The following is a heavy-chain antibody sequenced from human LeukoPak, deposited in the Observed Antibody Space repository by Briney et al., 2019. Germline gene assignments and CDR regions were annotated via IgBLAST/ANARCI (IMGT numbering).Heavy chain of an antibody. D-gene: IGHD1-26*01. CDR3: ARGYSGSYRIDY. J-gene: IGHJ4*02. Sequence: GGSLRLSCAASGFTFSSYWMHWVRQAPGKGLVWVSRINSDGSSTNYADSVKGRFTISRDNAKNTLYLQMNSLRAEDTAVYYCARGYSGSYRIDYWGQGTLVTVSS. V-gene: IGHV3-74*01. CDR2: INSDGSST. CDR1: GFTFSSYW.